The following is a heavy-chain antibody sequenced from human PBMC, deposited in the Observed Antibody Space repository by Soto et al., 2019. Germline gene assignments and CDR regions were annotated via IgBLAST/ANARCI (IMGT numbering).Heavy chain of an antibody. CDR2: ISYDGSNK. CDR3: ARDLPGDSSGYYYLDYYYGMDV. V-gene: IGHV3-30-3*01. D-gene: IGHD3-22*01. CDR1: GFTFSSYA. Sequence: GGSLRLSCAASGFTFSSYAMHWVRQAPGKGLEWVAVISYDGSNKYYADSVKGRFTISRDNSKNTLYLQMNSLRAEDTAVYYCARDLPGDSSGYYYLDYYYGMDVWGQGTTVTVSS. J-gene: IGHJ6*02.